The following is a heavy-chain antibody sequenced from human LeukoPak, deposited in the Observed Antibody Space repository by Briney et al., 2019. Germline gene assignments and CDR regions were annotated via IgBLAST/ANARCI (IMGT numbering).Heavy chain of an antibody. CDR2: IIPIFGTA. CDR3: ARGPELERFDY. D-gene: IGHD1-1*01. V-gene: IGHV1-69*05. J-gene: IGHJ4*02. Sequence: GASVKVSCKASGGTFNTYTITWVRQAPGQGLEWMGGIIPIFGTANYAQKFQGRVTITTDESTSTAYMELSSLRSDDTAVCYCARGPELERFDYWGQGTLVTVSS. CDR1: GGTFNTYT.